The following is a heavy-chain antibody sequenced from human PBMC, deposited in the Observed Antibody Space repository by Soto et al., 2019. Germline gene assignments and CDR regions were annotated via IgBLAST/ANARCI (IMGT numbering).Heavy chain of an antibody. Sequence: ASVKVSCKASAYIFTGYTMHWVRQAPGQGLEWMGWINGGNGNTKYSQKFQGRVSVTRDTSARTAYMELSSLRSEDTGVYYCARGDTSSESLTQYYGLDVWGQGTPVTVSS. CDR2: INGGNGNT. V-gene: IGHV1-3*01. CDR3: ARGDTSSESLTQYYGLDV. CDR1: AYIFTGYT. J-gene: IGHJ6*02. D-gene: IGHD2-2*02.